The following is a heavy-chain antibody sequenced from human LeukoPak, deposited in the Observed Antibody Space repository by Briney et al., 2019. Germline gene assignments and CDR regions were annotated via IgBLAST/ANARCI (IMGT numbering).Heavy chain of an antibody. CDR1: GDTFTSYG. V-gene: IGHV1-18*01. D-gene: IGHD5-12*01. CDR3: ARGGGYDYDY. Sequence: ASVKVSCKAYGDTFTSYGISWVRQAPGQGLEWMGWISTYNANTNYAQKFQGRVTITADESTSTAYMELSSLRSEDTAVYYCARGGGYDYDYWGQGTLVTVSS. CDR2: ISTYNANT. J-gene: IGHJ4*02.